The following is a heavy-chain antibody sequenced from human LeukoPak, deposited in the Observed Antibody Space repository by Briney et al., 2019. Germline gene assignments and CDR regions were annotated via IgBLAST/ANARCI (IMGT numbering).Heavy chain of an antibody. D-gene: IGHD6-19*01. V-gene: IGHV4-34*01. CDR1: GGSFSGYY. J-gene: IGHJ4*02. CDR3: ARRVVAGPRYFDY. CDR2: INHSGST. Sequence: SETLSLTCAVYGGSFSGYYWSWIRQPPGKGLEWIGEINHSGSTNYNPSLKSRVTISVDTSKNQFSLKLSSVTAADTAVYYCARRVVAGPRYFDYWGQGTLVTVSS.